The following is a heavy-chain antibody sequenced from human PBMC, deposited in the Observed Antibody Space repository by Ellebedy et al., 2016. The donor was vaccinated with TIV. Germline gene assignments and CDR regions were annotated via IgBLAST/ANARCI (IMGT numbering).Heavy chain of an antibody. V-gene: IGHV3-23*01. Sequence: GGSLRLSXAASGFIFNSYAMSWVSQAPGKGLEWVSGISASAGSTYYADSVKGRFTISRDKNTLYLQMNSLRAEDTAVYYCARPLSGTYQISDFDYWGQGTLVTVSS. CDR2: ISASAGST. D-gene: IGHD1-26*01. CDR3: ARPLSGTYQISDFDY. J-gene: IGHJ4*02. CDR1: GFIFNSYA.